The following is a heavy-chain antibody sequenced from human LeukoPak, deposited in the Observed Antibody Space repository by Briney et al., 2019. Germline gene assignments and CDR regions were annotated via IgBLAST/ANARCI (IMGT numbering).Heavy chain of an antibody. J-gene: IGHJ4*02. D-gene: IGHD3-22*01. CDR2: ISSSSSTI. V-gene: IGHV3-48*01. Sequence: GGSLRLSCAASGFTFSSYSMNWVRQAPGKGLEWVSYISSSSSTIYYADSVKGRFTISRDNAKNSLYLQMNSLRAEDTAVYYCAKDLGYYDSSGYPLDYWGQGTLVTVSS. CDR1: GFTFSSYS. CDR3: AKDLGYYDSSGYPLDY.